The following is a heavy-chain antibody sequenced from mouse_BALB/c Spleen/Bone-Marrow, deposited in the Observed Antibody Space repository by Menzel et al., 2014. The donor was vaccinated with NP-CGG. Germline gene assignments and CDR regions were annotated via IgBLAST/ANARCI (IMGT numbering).Heavy chain of an antibody. Sequence: EVKLVESGPDLVKPSQSLSLTCTVTGYSVTSGYSWHWIRQFPGNKLEWMGYIHYSGSTNYNPSLKSRISITRDTSKNQFFLQLNSVTTEDTATYYGARRDGYDVAWFAYWGQGTLVTGSA. CDR3: ARRDGYDVAWFAY. D-gene: IGHD2-2*01. V-gene: IGHV3-1*02. J-gene: IGHJ3*01. CDR1: GYSVTSGYS. CDR2: IHYSGST.